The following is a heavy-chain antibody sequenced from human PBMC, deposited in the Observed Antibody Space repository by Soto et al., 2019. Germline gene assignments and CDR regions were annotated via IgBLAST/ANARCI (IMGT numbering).Heavy chain of an antibody. J-gene: IGHJ4*02. CDR1: GGSISSGDYY. D-gene: IGHD5-12*01. V-gene: IGHV4-30-4*01. CDR2: IYYSGST. Sequence: VQLQESGPGLVKPSQTLSLTCTVSGGSISSGDYYWSWIRQPPGKGLEWIGYIYYSGSTYYNPSLKSRVTISVDTSKNQFSLKLSSVTAADTAVYYCARGGGGYAETKTYDYWGQGTLVTVSS. CDR3: ARGGGGYAETKTYDY.